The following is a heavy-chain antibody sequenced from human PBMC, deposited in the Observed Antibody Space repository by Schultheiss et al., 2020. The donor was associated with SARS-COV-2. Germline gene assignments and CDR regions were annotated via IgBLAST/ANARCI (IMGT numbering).Heavy chain of an antibody. V-gene: IGHV3-30*03. CDR3: ATLGDDYGDSHFDY. D-gene: IGHD4-17*01. J-gene: IGHJ4*02. CDR2: ISYDGSKK. CDR1: GFSFSSYG. Sequence: GGSLRLSCAASGFSFSSYGMHWVRQAPGKGLEWVAVISYDGSKKFYADSVKGRFTISRDNSKSTLYLQVNSLRAEDTAVYYCATLGDDYGDSHFDYWGQGTLVTVSS.